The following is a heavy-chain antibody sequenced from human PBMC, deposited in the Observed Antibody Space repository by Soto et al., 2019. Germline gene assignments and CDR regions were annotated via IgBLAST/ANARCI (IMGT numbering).Heavy chain of an antibody. CDR1: GFSLTTSGVG. Sequence: QITLNESGPTVVNPAETLTLTCTFSGFSLTTSGVGVGWIRQSPGKAPEWLALIYWDDDKRYSASLKSRLTITKDTYKNQVVLTIASVDPADTATYYCAHRILRTVFGLVTTTAIYFDFWGQGTPVVVSS. CDR3: AHRILRTVFGLVTTTAIYFDF. CDR2: IYWDDDK. D-gene: IGHD3-3*01. V-gene: IGHV2-5*02. J-gene: IGHJ4*02.